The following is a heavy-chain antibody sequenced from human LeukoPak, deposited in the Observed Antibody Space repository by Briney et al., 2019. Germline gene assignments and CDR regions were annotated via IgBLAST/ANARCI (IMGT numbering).Heavy chain of an antibody. V-gene: IGHV3-23*01. CDR2: ISGSGGTT. D-gene: IGHD5-12*01. J-gene: IGHJ5*02. CDR3: AKDPVATIDWFDP. Sequence: GGSLRLSCAASEFTFSSYAMSWVRQAPGKGLEWVSSISGSGGTTYYADSVKGRFTISRDNSKNTLYLQMNSLRAEDTALYYCAKDPVATIDWFDPWGQGTLVTVSS. CDR1: EFTFSSYA.